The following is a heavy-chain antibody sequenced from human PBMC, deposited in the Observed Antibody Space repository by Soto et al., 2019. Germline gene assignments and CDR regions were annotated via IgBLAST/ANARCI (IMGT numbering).Heavy chain of an antibody. D-gene: IGHD6-19*01. Sequence: GESLKISCKGSGYSFTSYWIGWVRQMPGKGLEWMGIIYPGDSDTRYSPSFQGQVTISADKSISTAYLQWSSLKASDTAMYYCARQLRESGAGEDYYYYGMDVWGQGTTVTVSS. J-gene: IGHJ6*01. CDR1: GYSFTSYW. CDR3: ARQLRESGAGEDYYYYGMDV. V-gene: IGHV5-51*01. CDR2: IYPGDSDT.